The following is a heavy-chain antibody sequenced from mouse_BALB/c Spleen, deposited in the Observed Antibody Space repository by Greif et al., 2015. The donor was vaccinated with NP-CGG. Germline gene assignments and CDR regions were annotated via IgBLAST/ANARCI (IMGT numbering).Heavy chain of an antibody. V-gene: IGHV14-3*02. CDR1: GFNIKDTY. CDR3: ASGDYDGVGAMDY. CDR2: IDPANGNT. D-gene: IGHD2-4*01. J-gene: IGHJ4*01. Sequence: EVKLVESGAELVKPGASVKLSCTASGFNIKDTYMHWVKQRPEQGLEWIGRIDPANGNTKYDPKFQGKATITADTSSNTAYLQLSSLTSEDTAVYYCASGDYDGVGAMDYWGQGTSVTVSS.